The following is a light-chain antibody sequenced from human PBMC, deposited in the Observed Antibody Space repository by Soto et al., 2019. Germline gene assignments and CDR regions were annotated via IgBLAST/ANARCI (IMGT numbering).Light chain of an antibody. CDR1: QSINIW. J-gene: IGKJ2*01. Sequence: DIQMTQSPSTLSASVGDRINITCRASQSINIWLAWYQQKPGKAPKLLIYKASRLETGVPSRFSGSGSGTEFTLTSSSLQPDDFAAYYCQQYNTKSYTFGQGTKLEIK. V-gene: IGKV1-5*03. CDR2: KAS. CDR3: QQYNTKSYT.